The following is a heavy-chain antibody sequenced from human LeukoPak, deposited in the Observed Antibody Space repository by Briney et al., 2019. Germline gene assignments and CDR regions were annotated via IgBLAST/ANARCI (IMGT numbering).Heavy chain of an antibody. V-gene: IGHV1-18*01. CDR2: ISSYDGST. J-gene: IGHJ4*02. CDR3: ARARLPNAHFDY. D-gene: IGHD4-11*01. CDR1: GYTFTSYG. Sequence: GASVKVSCKASGYTFTSYGISWVRQAPGEGLEWMGWISSYDGSTNYAQKFQDRVTVTTDTSTSTVYMELRSLRSDDTAVYYCARARLPNAHFDYWGQGTLVTVSS.